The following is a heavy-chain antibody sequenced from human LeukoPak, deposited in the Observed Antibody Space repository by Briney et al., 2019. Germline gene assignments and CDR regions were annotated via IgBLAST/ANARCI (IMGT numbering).Heavy chain of an antibody. J-gene: IGHJ4*02. D-gene: IGHD3-22*01. Sequence: VGCLRLSCAASGFTFSSYWMHWVRQVPGKGLMWVSRINTVVSTATYADSVKGRFTISRDNAKNSLYLQMNSLRAEDMALYYCAKSRSGYYENIPLFDYWGQGTLVTVSS. CDR3: AKSRSGYYENIPLFDY. V-gene: IGHV3-74*01. CDR1: GFTFSSYW. CDR2: INTVVSTA.